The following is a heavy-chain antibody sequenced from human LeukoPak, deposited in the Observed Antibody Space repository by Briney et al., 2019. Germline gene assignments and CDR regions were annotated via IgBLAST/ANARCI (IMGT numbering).Heavy chain of an antibody. Sequence: AASVKVSCTASGYTFTSYGISWVRQAPGQGLEWMGWISAYNGNTNYAQELQGRVTMTTDTSTSTAYMELRSLRSDDTAVYYCARAGYSSGWPSRDAFDIWGQGTMVTVSS. J-gene: IGHJ3*02. D-gene: IGHD6-19*01. CDR1: GYTFTSYG. V-gene: IGHV1-18*01. CDR2: ISAYNGNT. CDR3: ARAGYSSGWPSRDAFDI.